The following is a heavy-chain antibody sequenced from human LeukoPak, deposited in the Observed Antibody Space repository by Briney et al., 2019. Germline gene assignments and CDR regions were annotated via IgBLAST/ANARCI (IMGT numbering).Heavy chain of an antibody. D-gene: IGHD6-6*01. CDR3: ARESSSADAYDF. Sequence: ASVKVSCKASGYTFTAYYIHWVQQAPGQGLEWMGRINPNSSATNYAPKFQGRVTMTRDTSINTAYMELSRLRSDDTAFYYCARESSSADAYDFWGHGTMVTVSS. V-gene: IGHV1-2*06. CDR1: GYTFTAYY. CDR2: INPNSSAT. J-gene: IGHJ3*01.